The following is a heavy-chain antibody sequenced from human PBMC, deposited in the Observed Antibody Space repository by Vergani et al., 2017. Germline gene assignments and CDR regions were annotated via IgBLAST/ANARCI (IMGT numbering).Heavy chain of an antibody. D-gene: IGHD2-2*01. CDR3: ARGQGDCSTTSCYPDNWFDP. V-gene: IGHV4-31*03. CDR2: IYYSGST. CDR1: GGSISSGDYY. J-gene: IGHJ5*02. Sequence: QVQLQESGPGLVKPSQPLSLTCTVSGGSISSGDYYWSWIRQHPGKGLEWIGYIYYSGSTYYNPSLKSRLTISVDTSKNQFSLKVSSVTAADTAVYYCARGQGDCSTTSCYPDNWFDPWGQGTLVTVSS.